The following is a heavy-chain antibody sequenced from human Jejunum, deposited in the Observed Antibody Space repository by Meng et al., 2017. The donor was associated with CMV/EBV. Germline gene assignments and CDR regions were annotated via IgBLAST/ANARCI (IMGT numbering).Heavy chain of an antibody. V-gene: IGHV1-2*02. Sequence: GYTFIDYYIFWVRQAPGQGLEWMGWINPNTGGTTYSQKFQGRVTMTRDTSISTAYMEVTRLRSDDTAVYYYARDWGAYTDYFFDYWGQGTLVTVSS. J-gene: IGHJ4*02. CDR1: GYTFIDYY. CDR3: ARDWGAYTDYFFDY. D-gene: IGHD3-16*01. CDR2: INPNTGGT.